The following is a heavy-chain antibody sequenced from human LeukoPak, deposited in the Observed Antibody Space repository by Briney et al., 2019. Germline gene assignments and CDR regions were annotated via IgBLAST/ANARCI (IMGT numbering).Heavy chain of an antibody. Sequence: GGSLRLSCAASGFTFSSYAMNWVRQAPGKGLEWVSSISSSSSYIYYADSVKGRFTISRDNAKDSLYLQMNSLRAEDTAVYYCARDPIAAAGTKADSGDYWGQGTLVTVSS. CDR2: ISSSSSYI. J-gene: IGHJ4*02. CDR1: GFTFSSYA. CDR3: ARDPIAAAGTKADSGDY. V-gene: IGHV3-21*01. D-gene: IGHD6-13*01.